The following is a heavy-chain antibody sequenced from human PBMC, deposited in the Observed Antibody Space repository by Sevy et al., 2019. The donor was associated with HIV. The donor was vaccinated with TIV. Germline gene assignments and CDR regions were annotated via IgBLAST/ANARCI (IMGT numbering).Heavy chain of an antibody. Sequence: GGSLRLSCAASGFTFSSYSMNWVRQAPGKGLEWVSSISSSSSYIYYAHSVKGRFTISRDNAKNSLYLQMNSLRAEDTAVYYCARDGLIVVVPAAKYYYGMDVWGQGTTVTVSS. J-gene: IGHJ6*02. CDR1: GFTFSSYS. CDR3: ARDGLIVVVPAAKYYYGMDV. CDR2: ISSSSSYI. V-gene: IGHV3-21*01. D-gene: IGHD2-2*01.